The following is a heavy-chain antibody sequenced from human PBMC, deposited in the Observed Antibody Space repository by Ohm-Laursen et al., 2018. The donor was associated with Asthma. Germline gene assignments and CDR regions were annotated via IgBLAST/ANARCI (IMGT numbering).Heavy chain of an antibody. Sequence: SLRLSCTASGFTFSSYAMSWVRQAPGKGLEWVSAISASGGSTYYADSVKGRFTISRDNSKNTLYLQMNSLRAEDTAVYYCAKEFQQWPYPSFQHWGQGTLVTVSS. CDR3: AKEFQQWPYPSFQH. D-gene: IGHD6-19*01. V-gene: IGHV3-23*01. CDR1: GFTFSSYA. J-gene: IGHJ1*01. CDR2: ISASGGST.